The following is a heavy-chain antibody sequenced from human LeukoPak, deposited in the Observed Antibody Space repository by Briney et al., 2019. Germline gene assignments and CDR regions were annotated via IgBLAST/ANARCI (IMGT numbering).Heavy chain of an antibody. J-gene: IGHJ4*02. V-gene: IGHV3-30*04. D-gene: IGHD6-6*01. CDR3: ARDRSMATRLWTPTDY. Sequence: GGSLRLSCAASGFTFSSYAMHWVRQAPGKGLEWVAVISYDGSNKYYADSVKGRFTISRDNSKNTLYLQMNSLRAEDTAVYYCARDRSMATRLWTPTDYWGQGTLVTVSS. CDR2: ISYDGSNK. CDR1: GFTFSSYA.